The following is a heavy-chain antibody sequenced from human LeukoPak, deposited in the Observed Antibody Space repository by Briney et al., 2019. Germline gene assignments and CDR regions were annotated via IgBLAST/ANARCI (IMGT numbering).Heavy chain of an antibody. CDR1: GFTFDDHA. CDR3: ASQTKHYCGSGSYWSAFDI. J-gene: IGHJ3*02. V-gene: IGHV3-43*02. D-gene: IGHD3-10*01. CDR2: SGKDGST. Sequence: AGGSLRLSCAASGFTFDDHAMHWVRQAPGKGLEWVSLSGKDGSTKYADSVKGRFTISRDSSKNSLYLEMNSLRTEDTALYHCASQTKHYCGSGSYWSAFDIWGQGTMVIVSS.